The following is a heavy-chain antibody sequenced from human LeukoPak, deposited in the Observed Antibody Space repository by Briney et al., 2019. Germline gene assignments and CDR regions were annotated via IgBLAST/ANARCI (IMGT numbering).Heavy chain of an antibody. D-gene: IGHD1-1*01. J-gene: IGHJ4*02. Sequence: SETLSLTCTVSGGSISSSSYYWGWIRQPPGKGLEWIGSIYYSGSTYYNPSLKSRVTISVDTSKNQFSLKLSSVTAADTAVYYCARSTRGQGYYSDYWGQGTLVTVSS. V-gene: IGHV4-39*01. CDR1: GGSISSSSYY. CDR2: IYYSGST. CDR3: ARSTRGQGYYSDY.